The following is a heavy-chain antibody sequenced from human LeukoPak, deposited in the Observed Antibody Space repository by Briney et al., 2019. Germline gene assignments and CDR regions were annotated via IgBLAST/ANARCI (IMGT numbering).Heavy chain of an antibody. D-gene: IGHD1-7*01. CDR1: GFTFSSYW. J-gene: IGHJ6*02. CDR2: IKHDGSEN. CDR3: ARDMELKLPASSAYSYGMDV. V-gene: IGHV3-7*01. Sequence: GRSLRLSCVVSGFTFSSYWMTCVRQAPGKGLEWVANIKHDGSENYYVDSVKGRFTISRDNAKSSLCLQMNSLRAEDTAVYYFARDMELKLPASSAYSYGMDVWGQGTTVTVSS.